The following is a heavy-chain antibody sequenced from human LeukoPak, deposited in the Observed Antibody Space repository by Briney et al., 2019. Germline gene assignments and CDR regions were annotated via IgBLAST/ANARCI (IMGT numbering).Heavy chain of an antibody. CDR1: GFTFSDYS. D-gene: IGHD5-12*01. V-gene: IGHV3-48*02. CDR3: ARPYSAVFDY. CDR2: ISSSGSTM. J-gene: IGHJ4*02. Sequence: PGGSLTLSCAASGFTFSDYSMHWVRQAPGKGLEWVSYISSSGSTMYYAASVKGRFTISRDNARTSLYLQMNSLRDEDTAVYYCARPYSAVFDYWGQGTLVTVSS.